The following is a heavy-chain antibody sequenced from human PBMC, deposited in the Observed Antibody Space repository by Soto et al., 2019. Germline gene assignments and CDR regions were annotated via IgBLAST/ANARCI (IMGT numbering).Heavy chain of an antibody. CDR2: IYKSATT. Sequence: LSLTCSVSGDSISSVDYFWAWIRQPPGQALEYIGYIYKSATTYYNPSFESRVAISLDTSKSQFSLNVTSVTAADTAVYFCARGRYCINGRCFPNWFDSWGQGTLVTVSS. V-gene: IGHV4-30-4*01. CDR1: GDSISSVDYF. D-gene: IGHD2-8*01. CDR3: ARGRYCINGRCFPNWFDS. J-gene: IGHJ5*01.